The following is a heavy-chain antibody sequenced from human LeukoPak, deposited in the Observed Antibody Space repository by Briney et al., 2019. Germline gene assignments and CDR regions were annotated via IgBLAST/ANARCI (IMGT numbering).Heavy chain of an antibody. CDR2: ISGSGSTI. J-gene: IGHJ4*02. D-gene: IGHD4-17*01. V-gene: IGHV3-11*01. CDR1: GFTFSDYY. CDR3: ARDLDYGVYADY. Sequence: GGSLRLSCAASGFTFSDYYMSWIRQAPGKGLEWVSYISGSGSTIYDADSVQGRFTISRDNAKNSLYLQMNSLRAEDTAVYYCARDLDYGVYADYWGQGTLVTVSS.